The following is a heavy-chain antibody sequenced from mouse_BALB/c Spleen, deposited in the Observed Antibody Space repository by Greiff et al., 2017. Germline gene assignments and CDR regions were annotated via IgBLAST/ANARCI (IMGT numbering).Heavy chain of an antibody. CDR2: ISSGGST. CDR3: AREDGNYYFDY. Sequence: EVNLVESGGGLVKPGGSLKLSCAASGFTFSSYAMSWVRQTPEKRLEWVASISSGGSTYYPDSVKGRFTISRDNARNILYLQMSSLRSEDTAMYYCAREDGNYYFDYWGQGTTLTVSS. CDR1: GFTFSSYA. J-gene: IGHJ2*01. V-gene: IGHV5-6-5*01. D-gene: IGHD2-1*01.